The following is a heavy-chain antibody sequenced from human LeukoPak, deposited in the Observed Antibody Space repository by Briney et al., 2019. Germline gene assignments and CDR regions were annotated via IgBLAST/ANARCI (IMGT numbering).Heavy chain of an antibody. CDR3: MIDVPGGSYPFDY. J-gene: IGHJ4*02. CDR2: IKSKRDFETI. Sequence: GGSLRLSCAASGFTFSDAWMNWVRQAPGKGLEWVGRIKSKRDFETIDYAAPVKGRFTIARDDSRNTLYLQMNSLKIEDTALYYCMIDVPGGSYPFDYWGQGTLVTVSS. D-gene: IGHD1-26*01. V-gene: IGHV3-15*01. CDR1: GFTFSDAW.